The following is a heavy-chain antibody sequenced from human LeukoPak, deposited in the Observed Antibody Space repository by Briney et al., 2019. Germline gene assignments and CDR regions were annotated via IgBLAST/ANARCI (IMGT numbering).Heavy chain of an antibody. D-gene: IGHD5-18*01. V-gene: IGHV3-21*01. Sequence: GGSLRLSCAASGFTFSSYSMNWVRQAPGKGLEWVSSISNSSSYIYYADSVKGRFTISRDNAKNSLYLQMNSLRAEDTAVYYCARGGLVSWDTAMAPVGGFDYWGQGTLVTVSS. CDR1: GFTFSSYS. J-gene: IGHJ4*02. CDR2: ISNSSSYI. CDR3: ARGGLVSWDTAMAPVGGFDY.